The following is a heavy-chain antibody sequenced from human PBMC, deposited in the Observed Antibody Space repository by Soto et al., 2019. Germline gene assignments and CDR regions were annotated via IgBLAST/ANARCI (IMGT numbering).Heavy chain of an antibody. CDR1: CGSISSVGYY. V-gene: IGHV4-31*03. Sequence: SQTLSLTCTVSCGSISSVGYYCSCIRQHPGKGLEWIGYIYYSGSTYYNPSLKSRVTISVDTSKNQFSLKLSSVTAADTAVYYCARVVVVPAAMGGDAFDIWGQGTMVTVSS. CDR2: IYYSGST. J-gene: IGHJ3*02. CDR3: ARVVVVPAAMGGDAFDI. D-gene: IGHD2-2*01.